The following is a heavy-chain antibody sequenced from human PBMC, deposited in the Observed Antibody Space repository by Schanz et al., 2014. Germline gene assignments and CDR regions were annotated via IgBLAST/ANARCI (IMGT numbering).Heavy chain of an antibody. CDR1: GFTFSSYS. CDR2: ITYNGGTI. CDR3: ARDRRNADLDY. D-gene: IGHD1-1*01. V-gene: IGHV3-48*01. Sequence: VQLVESGGGVVQPGRSLRLSCVASGFTFSSYSMNWVRQAPGKGLEWISYITYNGGTIYYADSVKGRFTISRDNAKNSLYLEMNSLRAEDTALYYCARDRRNADLDYWGQGTLVTVSS. J-gene: IGHJ4*02.